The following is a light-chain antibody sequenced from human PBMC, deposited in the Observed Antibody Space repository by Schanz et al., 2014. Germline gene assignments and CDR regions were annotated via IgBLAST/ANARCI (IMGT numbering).Light chain of an antibody. Sequence: EIVLPQSPATLSLSPGERATLSCRASQSVSSYFAWYQQKPGQAPRLLIYDASNRATGIPARFSGSGSGTDFTLTISSLEPEDFAVYYCQQRSNWPLTFGGGTKVEIK. J-gene: IGKJ4*01. CDR3: QQRSNWPLT. CDR2: DAS. V-gene: IGKV3-11*01. CDR1: QSVSSY.